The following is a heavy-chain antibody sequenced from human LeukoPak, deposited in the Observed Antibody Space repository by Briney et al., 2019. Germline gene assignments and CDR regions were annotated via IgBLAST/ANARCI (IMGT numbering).Heavy chain of an antibody. J-gene: IGHJ4*02. Sequence: ASVTVSCTASGYTFNNYAMHWVRQGPGQRLEWMGWINVGNGKTKYSRKFQGRVTITRDTSATTAYMELSSLRSEDTAVYYCARDQLGKYGDFVPYYFDYWGQGTLVTVSS. CDR2: INVGNGKT. D-gene: IGHD4-17*01. CDR3: ARDQLGKYGDFVPYYFDY. V-gene: IGHV1-3*01. CDR1: GYTFNNYA.